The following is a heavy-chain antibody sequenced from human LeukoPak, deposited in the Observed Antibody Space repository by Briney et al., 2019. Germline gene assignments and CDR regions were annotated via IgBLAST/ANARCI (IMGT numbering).Heavy chain of an antibody. CDR1: GGSISSYY. V-gene: IGHV4-59*01. J-gene: IGHJ3*02. CDR2: IYYSGST. Sequence: PSETLSLTCTVSGGSISSYYWNWIRQPPGKGLEWIGYIYYSGSTNYNPSLKSRVTISVDTSKNQFSLKLSSVTAADTAVYYCARGGSYLSAFDIWGQGTMVTVSS. CDR3: ARGGSYLSAFDI. D-gene: IGHD1-26*01.